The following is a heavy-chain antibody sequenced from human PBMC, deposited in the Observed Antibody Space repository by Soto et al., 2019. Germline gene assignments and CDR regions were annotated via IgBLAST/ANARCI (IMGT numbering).Heavy chain of an antibody. V-gene: IGHV3-33*01. CDR1: GFTFSSYG. J-gene: IGHJ3*02. D-gene: IGHD3-16*02. CDR3: ARDGDGDYDYIWGSYRSLGAFDI. Sequence: QVQLVESGGGVVQPGRSLRLSCAASGFTFSSYGMHWVRQAPGKGLEWVAVIWYDGSNKYYADSVKGRFTISRDNSKNTLNLQMNSLRAEDTAVYYCARDGDGDYDYIWGSYRSLGAFDIWGQGTMVTVSS. CDR2: IWYDGSNK.